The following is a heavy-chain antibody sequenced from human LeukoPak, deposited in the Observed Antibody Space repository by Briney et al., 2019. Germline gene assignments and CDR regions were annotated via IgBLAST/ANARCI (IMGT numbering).Heavy chain of an antibody. J-gene: IGHJ3*02. D-gene: IGHD2-21*02. CDR1: GFTVSSNY. V-gene: IGHV3-53*01. CDR3: MLENCGGDCYCNDCAFDI. CDR2: IYSGGST. Sequence: PGGSLRLSCAASGFTVSSNYMSWVRQAPGKGLEWVSVIYSGGSTYYADSVKGRFTISRDNSKNTLYLQMNSLRAEDTAVYYCMLENCGGDCYCNDCAFDIWGQGTMVTVSS.